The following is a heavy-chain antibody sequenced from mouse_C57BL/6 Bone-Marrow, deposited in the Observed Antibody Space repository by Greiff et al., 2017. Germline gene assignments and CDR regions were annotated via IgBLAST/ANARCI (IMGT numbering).Heavy chain of an antibody. D-gene: IGHD2-5*01. CDR3: ARESNYAWFAY. CDR1: GYTFTSYW. Sequence: VKLQQPGAELVLPGASVKLSCKASGYTFTSYWMHWVKQRPGQGLEWIGEIDPSDSYTNYNQKFKGKSTLTVDKSSSTADMQLSSLTSEDSAVYYCARESNYAWFAYWGQGTLVTVSA. CDR2: IDPSDSYT. V-gene: IGHV1-69*01. J-gene: IGHJ3*01.